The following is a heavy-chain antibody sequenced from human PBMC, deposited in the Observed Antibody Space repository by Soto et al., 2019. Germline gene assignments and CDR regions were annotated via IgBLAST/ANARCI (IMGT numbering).Heavy chain of an antibody. CDR2: ISYDGTNQ. D-gene: IGHD6-19*01. CDR3: AKGISNGWFDY. V-gene: IGHV3-30*18. J-gene: IGHJ4*02. Sequence: PGGSLRLSCAASGFIFSNYGVHWVRQAPGKGLEWVAVISYDGTNQYYADSVKGRFTISRDNSKNTLHLQMNSLRAEDTAVYYCAKGISNGWFDYWGQGALVTVSS. CDR1: GFIFSNYG.